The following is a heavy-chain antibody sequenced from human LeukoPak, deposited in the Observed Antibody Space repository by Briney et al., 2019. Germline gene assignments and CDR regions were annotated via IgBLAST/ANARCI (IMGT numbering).Heavy chain of an antibody. V-gene: IGHV3-30-3*01. CDR1: RFTFSSYA. CDR2: ISYDGSNK. J-gene: IGHJ4*02. Sequence: QSGGSLRLSCAASRFTFSSYAMHWVRQAPGKGLEWVAVISYDGSNKYYADSVKGRFTISRDNSKNTLYLQMNSLRAEDTAVYYCARGPYFDYWGQGTLVTVSS. CDR3: ARGPYFDY.